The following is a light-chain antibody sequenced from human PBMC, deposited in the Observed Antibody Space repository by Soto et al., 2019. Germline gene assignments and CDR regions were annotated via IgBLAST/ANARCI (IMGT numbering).Light chain of an antibody. J-gene: IGKJ1*01. CDR1: QSINTW. CDR2: KAS. V-gene: IGKV1-5*03. Sequence: DIQMTQSPSTLSASVGDRVTITCRASQSINTWLAWYQQKPGKAPKLVIYKASSLESGVPSRFSGSGSGTEFTLPICSLQPDEFATYHCQQYNSFPWTFGQGNKVEIK. CDR3: QQYNSFPWT.